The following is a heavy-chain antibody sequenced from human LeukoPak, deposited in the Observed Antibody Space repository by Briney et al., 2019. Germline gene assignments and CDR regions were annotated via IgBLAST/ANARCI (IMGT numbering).Heavy chain of an antibody. Sequence: PSETLSLTCTVSGGSITSYYWTWIRQPPGKGLEWIGNIFYIGSTNSNPSLKSRVTISADTSKNQFSLKLSPVTAADTAVYYCARDLSSSWFDSWGQGTLVTVSS. CDR3: ARDLSSSWFDS. J-gene: IGHJ5*01. CDR2: IFYIGST. D-gene: IGHD6-13*01. CDR1: GGSITSYY. V-gene: IGHV4-59*01.